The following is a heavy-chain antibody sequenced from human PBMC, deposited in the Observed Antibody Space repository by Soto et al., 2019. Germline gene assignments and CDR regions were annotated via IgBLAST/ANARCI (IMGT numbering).Heavy chain of an antibody. J-gene: IGHJ6*01. V-gene: IGHV4-30-4*01. D-gene: IGHD3-9*01. CDR1: GGFISSRDYY. CDR2: IDYSGRT. Sequence: KPSESLSGTCTLCGGFISSRDYYRNWIRQPPGKGLEWIGYIDYSGRTYFNPSLKSRVFISIDTSKNQFFMTLTSMTAADTAMYYCARELTGYFYG. CDR3: ARELTGYFYG.